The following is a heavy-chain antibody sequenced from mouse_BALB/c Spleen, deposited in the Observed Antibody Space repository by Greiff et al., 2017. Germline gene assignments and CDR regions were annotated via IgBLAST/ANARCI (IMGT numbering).Heavy chain of an antibody. D-gene: IGHD2-4*01. CDR2: ISYSGST. Sequence: VQLQQSGPGLVKPSQSLSLTCTVTGYSITSDYAWNWIRQFPGNKLEWMGYISYSGSTSYNPSLKSRISITRDTSKNQFFLQLNSVTTEDTATYYCARLRSTMITTGAMDYWGQGTSVTVSS. J-gene: IGHJ4*01. V-gene: IGHV3-2*02. CDR1: GYSITSDYA. CDR3: ARLRSTMITTGAMDY.